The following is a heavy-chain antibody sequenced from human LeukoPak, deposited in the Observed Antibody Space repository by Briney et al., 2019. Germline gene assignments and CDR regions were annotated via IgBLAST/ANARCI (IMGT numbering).Heavy chain of an antibody. V-gene: IGHV4-39*07. Sequence: SETLSLTCIVSGGSISSSNHYWGWIRQPPGKGLEWIGSIHYSGSTYYNSSLKSRVSISVDTSKNQFSLKLNSVTAADTAVYYCARFSPRAMGNFLDFWGQGTLVTVSS. CDR1: GGSISSSNHY. D-gene: IGHD7-27*01. J-gene: IGHJ4*02. CDR3: ARFSPRAMGNFLDF. CDR2: IHYSGST.